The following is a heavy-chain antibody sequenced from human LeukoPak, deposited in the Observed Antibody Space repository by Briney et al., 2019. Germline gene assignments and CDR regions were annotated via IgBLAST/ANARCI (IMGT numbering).Heavy chain of an antibody. Sequence: GASVKVSCKASGYTFTGYYMHWVRQAPGQGLEWMGWINPNSGGTNYAQKFQGRVTITRDTSISTAYMELSRLRSDDTAVYYCARGSHSGHPRPGIAAAGTVGAEYFQHWGQGTLVTVSS. CDR1: GYTFTGYY. V-gene: IGHV1-2*02. D-gene: IGHD6-13*01. J-gene: IGHJ1*01. CDR2: INPNSGGT. CDR3: ARGSHSGHPRPGIAAAGTVGAEYFQH.